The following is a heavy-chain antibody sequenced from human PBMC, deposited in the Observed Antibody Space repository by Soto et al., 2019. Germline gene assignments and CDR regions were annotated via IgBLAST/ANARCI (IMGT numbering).Heavy chain of an antibody. CDR3: ARDHATKAIFGVVTMSPIDY. D-gene: IGHD3-3*01. CDR2: ISAYNGNT. Sequence: ASVNVSCKASGYTFTSYGISWVRQAPGQGLEWMGWISAYNGNTNYAQKLQGRVTMTTDTSTSTAYMELRSLRSDDTAVYYCARDHATKAIFGVVTMSPIDYWGQG. CDR1: GYTFTSYG. J-gene: IGHJ4*02. V-gene: IGHV1-18*01.